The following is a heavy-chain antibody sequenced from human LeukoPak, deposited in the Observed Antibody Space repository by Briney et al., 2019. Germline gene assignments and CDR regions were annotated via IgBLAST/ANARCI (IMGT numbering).Heavy chain of an antibody. Sequence: GASVKVSCKASGYTFTMYGISWVRQAPGQGLQWLGWISPHNGNTNYAQDLQGRVTMTTDASTSTAYLELRSLRSDDTATYYCARDLNYVTLGYDTLADVGYYFDYWGQGSLVTVSS. V-gene: IGHV1-18*01. J-gene: IGHJ4*02. CDR2: ISPHNGNT. CDR3: ARDLNYVTLGYDTLADVGYYFDY. CDR1: GYTFTMYG. D-gene: IGHD3-9*01.